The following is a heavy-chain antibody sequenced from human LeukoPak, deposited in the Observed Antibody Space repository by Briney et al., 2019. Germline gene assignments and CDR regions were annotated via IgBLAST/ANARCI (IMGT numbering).Heavy chain of an antibody. D-gene: IGHD2-21*02. CDR2: IIPIFGIA. V-gene: IGHV1-69*10. J-gene: IGHJ4*02. CDR1: GGTFSSYA. CDR3: ARPLPYCGGDCYSFDY. Sequence: VKVSCKASGGTFSSYAISWVRQAPGQGLEWMGRIIPIFGIANYAQKFQGRVTITADKSTSTAYMELSSLRSEDTAVYYCARPLPYCGGDCYSFDYWGQGTLVTVSS.